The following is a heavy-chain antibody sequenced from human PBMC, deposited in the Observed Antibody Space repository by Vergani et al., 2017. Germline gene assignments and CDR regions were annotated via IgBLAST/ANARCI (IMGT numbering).Heavy chain of an antibody. CDR1: GGSLSDYS. CDR2: INHTGGT. Sequence: QVQLQQWGAGLLKPSETLSLTCAVYGGSLSDYSWSWIRQAPGKGLEWIGEINHTGGTIYNPSLKSRVTVSIDTSTKQIFLNLNSVAAADTAVYYCARGVAAYYWGQGTLVTVSS. CDR3: ARGVAAYY. D-gene: IGHD6-19*01. V-gene: IGHV4-34*02. J-gene: IGHJ4*02.